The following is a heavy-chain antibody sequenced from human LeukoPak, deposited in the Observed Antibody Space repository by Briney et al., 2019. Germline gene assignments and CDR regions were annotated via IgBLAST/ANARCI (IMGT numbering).Heavy chain of an antibody. CDR1: GGSMKNSY. CDR2: IDDSGNT. Sequence: MSSETLSLTCFVSGGSMKNSYWTWIRQAPEKGLEWIGNIDDSGNTNYSPSLKSRVTISLDTSKNRFSLRVTSVTAADTALFFCARDSSPSVLPYMDVWGKGTTVTVSS. V-gene: IGHV4-59*01. D-gene: IGHD6-6*01. J-gene: IGHJ6*03. CDR3: ARDSSPSVLPYMDV.